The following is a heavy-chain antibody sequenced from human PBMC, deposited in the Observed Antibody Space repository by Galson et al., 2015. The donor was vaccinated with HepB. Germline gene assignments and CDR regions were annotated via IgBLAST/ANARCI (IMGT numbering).Heavy chain of an antibody. J-gene: IGHJ5*02. V-gene: IGHV6-1*01. Sequence: CAISGDSVPSNSAAWNWIRQSPSRGLEWLGRTYYRSKWYNDYAVSVKSRITINPDTSKNQFSLQLNSVTPEDTAVYYCASGLRFLGASWGQGSLVTVSS. D-gene: IGHD3-3*01. CDR2: TYYRSKWYN. CDR1: GDSVPSNSAA. CDR3: ASGLRFLGAS.